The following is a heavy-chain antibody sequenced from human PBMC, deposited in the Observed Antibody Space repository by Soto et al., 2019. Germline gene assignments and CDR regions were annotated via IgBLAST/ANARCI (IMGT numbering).Heavy chain of an antibody. Sequence: PGGSLRLSCAASGFTFSSYAMHWVRQAPGKGLEWVAVISYDGSNKYYADSVKGRFTISRDNSKNTLYLQMNSLRAEDTAVYYCARPPEWELLLGYYFDYWGQGTLVTVSS. V-gene: IGHV3-30-3*01. D-gene: IGHD1-26*01. CDR1: GFTFSSYA. CDR3: ARPPEWELLLGYYFDY. CDR2: ISYDGSNK. J-gene: IGHJ4*02.